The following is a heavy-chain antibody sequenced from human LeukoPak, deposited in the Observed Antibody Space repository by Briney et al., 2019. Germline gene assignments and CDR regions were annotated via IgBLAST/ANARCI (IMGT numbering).Heavy chain of an antibody. CDR1: GFTFSSYA. Sequence: GGSLRLSCAASGFTFSSYAMHWVRQAPGKGLEWVAVISYDGSNKYYADSVKGRFTISRDNSKNTLYLQMNSLRAEDTAVYYCARDFSSAASHFDYWGQGTQVTVSS. D-gene: IGHD6-6*01. CDR2: ISYDGSNK. V-gene: IGHV3-30-3*01. J-gene: IGHJ4*02. CDR3: ARDFSSAASHFDY.